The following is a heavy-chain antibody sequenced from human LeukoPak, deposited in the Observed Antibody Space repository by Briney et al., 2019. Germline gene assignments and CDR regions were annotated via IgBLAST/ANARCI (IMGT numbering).Heavy chain of an antibody. Sequence: HGESLKISCKGSGFSFTSYWIAWVRQMPGKGLECMGIIYPTDSETRYSPPFQDQVTISADKSISTAYLQWNSLKASDTALYYCASAIVEVPAADHAFDIWGQGTMVIVSS. D-gene: IGHD2-2*01. CDR3: ASAIVEVPAADHAFDI. CDR2: IYPTDSET. CDR1: GFSFTSYW. J-gene: IGHJ3*02. V-gene: IGHV5-51*01.